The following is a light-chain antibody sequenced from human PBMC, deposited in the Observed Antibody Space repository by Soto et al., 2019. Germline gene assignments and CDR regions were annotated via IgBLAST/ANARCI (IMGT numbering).Light chain of an antibody. CDR1: FSDINTYDF. Sequence: QSALTQPASVSGSPGQTITISCTGTFSDINTYDFVYWYRQHPGKAPKLMIYDVSSRPSGVADRFSGSKSGKTASLTIAGLQAEDEAYYYRCIYTGTSWVFGRGTKLTVL. J-gene: IGLJ3*02. V-gene: IGLV2-14*01. CDR2: DVS. CDR3: CIYTGTSWV.